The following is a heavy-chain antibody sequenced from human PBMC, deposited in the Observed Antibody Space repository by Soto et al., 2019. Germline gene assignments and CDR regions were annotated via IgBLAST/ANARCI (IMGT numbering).Heavy chain of an antibody. J-gene: IGHJ4*02. V-gene: IGHV1-58*02. CDR3: AADIGSSGWATGFDY. Sequence: SVKVSCKASGFTFTSSAMQWVRQARGQRLEWIGWIVVGSGNTNYAQKFQERVTITRDMSTSTAYMELSSLRSEDTAVYYCAADIGSSGWATGFDYSGQGTLVTVSS. D-gene: IGHD6-19*01. CDR2: IVVGSGNT. CDR1: GFTFTSSA.